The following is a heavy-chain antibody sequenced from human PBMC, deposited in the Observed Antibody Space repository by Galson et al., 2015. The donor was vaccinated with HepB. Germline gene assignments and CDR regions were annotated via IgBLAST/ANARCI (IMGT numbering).Heavy chain of an antibody. CDR1: GFTFSSYA. CDR2: ISYDGSNK. Sequence: SLRLSCAASGFTFSSYAMHWVRQAPGKGLEWVAVISYDGSNKYYADSVKGRFTISRDNSKNTLYLQMNSLRAEDTAVYYCARDLSGGRNDYGDYGFFDYWGQGTLVTVSS. V-gene: IGHV3-30*04. CDR3: ARDLSGGRNDYGDYGFFDY. J-gene: IGHJ4*02. D-gene: IGHD4-17*01.